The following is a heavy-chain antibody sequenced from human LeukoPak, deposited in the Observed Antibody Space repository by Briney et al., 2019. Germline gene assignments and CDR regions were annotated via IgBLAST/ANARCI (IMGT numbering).Heavy chain of an antibody. CDR1: GGSISSSSDY. D-gene: IGHD6-13*01. V-gene: IGHV4-39*07. J-gene: IGHJ5*02. Sequence: SETLSLTCTVSGGSISSSSDYWGWIRQPPGKGLEWIGCIYYSGSTYYNPSLKSRVTISVDTSKNQFSLKLSSVTAADTAVYYCARCSAASLDNWFDPWGQGTLVTVSS. CDR3: ARCSAASLDNWFDP. CDR2: IYYSGST.